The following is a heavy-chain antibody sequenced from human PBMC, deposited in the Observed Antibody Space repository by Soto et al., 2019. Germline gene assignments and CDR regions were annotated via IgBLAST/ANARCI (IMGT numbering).Heavy chain of an antibody. J-gene: IGHJ4*02. V-gene: IGHV3-33*08. CDR2: ISYAGTDK. CDR1: GFTFRNYG. D-gene: IGHD5-18*01. CDR3: ARGGSCGYVSNSDVEY. Sequence: QVQLVESGGGVVQPGSSLRLSCAASGFTFRNYGMHWVRQAPGKGLEWVALISYAGTDKYYGVSVKGRFSISRDSSKNTLYVQAGSLRVEDAAVYYCARGGSCGYVSNSDVEYGGQGTLVAVSS.